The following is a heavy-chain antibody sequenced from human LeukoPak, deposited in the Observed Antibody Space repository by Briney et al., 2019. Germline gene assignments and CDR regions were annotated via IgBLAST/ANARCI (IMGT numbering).Heavy chain of an antibody. J-gene: IGHJ3*02. D-gene: IGHD2-2*02. Sequence: SETLSLTCTVSGGSISSSSYYWGWIRQPPGKGLEWIGSIYYSGSTYYNPSLKSRVTISVDTSKNQFSLKLSSVTAADTAVYYCARLGYCSSASCYRAAFDIWGQGTMVTVSS. CDR3: ARLGYCSSASCYRAAFDI. V-gene: IGHV4-39*01. CDR2: IYYSGST. CDR1: GGSISSSSYY.